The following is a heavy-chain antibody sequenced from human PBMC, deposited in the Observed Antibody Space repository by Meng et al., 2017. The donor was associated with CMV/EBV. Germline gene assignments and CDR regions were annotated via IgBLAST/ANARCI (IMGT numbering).Heavy chain of an antibody. J-gene: IGHJ6*02. CDR1: GGTFSSYA. D-gene: IGHD3-22*01. V-gene: IGHV1-69*05. CDR2: MIPISGTA. Sequence: SVKVSCKASGGTFSSYAISWVRQAPGQGLEWMGGMIPISGTANYAQKFQGRVAITTDESTTTAYMELSSLRSEDTAVSYCASGARITMVVGGGYYYYYGMDVWGQGTTVTVSS. CDR3: ASGARITMVVGGGYYYYYGMDV.